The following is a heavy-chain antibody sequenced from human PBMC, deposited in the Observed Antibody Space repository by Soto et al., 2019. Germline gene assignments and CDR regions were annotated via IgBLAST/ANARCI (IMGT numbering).Heavy chain of an antibody. D-gene: IGHD2-2*01. CDR1: GYTLTSYG. CDR3: ATLPRHCSSTGCYLPPDV. CDR2: ISAYNGNT. V-gene: IGHV1-18*01. J-gene: IGHJ6*04. Sequence: GVSVKVSCKASGYTLTSYGISWVRLAPGQGLEWMGWISAYNGNTNYAQKLQGRVTMTTDTSTSTAYMELRSLRSDDTAVYYCATLPRHCSSTGCYLPPDVWGKGTTVTVSS.